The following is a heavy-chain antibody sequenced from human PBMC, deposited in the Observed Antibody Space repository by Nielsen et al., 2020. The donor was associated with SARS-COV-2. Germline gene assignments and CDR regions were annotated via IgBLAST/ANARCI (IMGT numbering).Heavy chain of an antibody. J-gene: IGHJ6*01. V-gene: IGHV3-13*04. CDR1: GFTFSSYD. CDR2: IGTAGDT. CDR3: ARGGNYDILTGYYYYGMDV. Sequence: GESLKISCAASGFTFSSYDMHWVRQAPGKGLEWVSAIGTAGDTYYPGSVKGRFTISRENAKNSLYLQMNSLRAGDTAVYYCARGGNYDILTGYYYYGMDVWGQGTTVTVSS. D-gene: IGHD3-9*01.